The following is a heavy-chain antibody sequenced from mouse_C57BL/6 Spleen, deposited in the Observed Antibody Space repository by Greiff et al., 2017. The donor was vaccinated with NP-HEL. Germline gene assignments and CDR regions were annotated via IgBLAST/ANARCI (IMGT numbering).Heavy chain of an antibody. D-gene: IGHD1-1*01. J-gene: IGHJ2*01. Sequence: EVQLQQSGPELVKPGASVKISCKASGYTFTDYYMNWVKQSHGKSLEWIGDINPNNGGTSYNQKFKGKATLTVDKSSSTAYMELRSLTSEDSAVYYCARGFTTVVATPVFLDYWGQGTTLTVSS. V-gene: IGHV1-26*01. CDR2: INPNNGGT. CDR3: ARGFTTVVATPVFLDY. CDR1: GYTFTDYY.